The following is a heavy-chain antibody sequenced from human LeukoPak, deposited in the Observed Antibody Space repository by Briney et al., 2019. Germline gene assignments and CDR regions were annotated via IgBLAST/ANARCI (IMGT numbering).Heavy chain of an antibody. J-gene: IGHJ4*02. V-gene: IGHV3-23*01. CDR3: AKDLRIWGYYGSGEKIFDY. D-gene: IGHD3-10*01. CDR1: GFTFSSYG. Sequence: GGTLRLSCAASGFTFSSYGMSWVRQAPGKGLEWVSAISGSGGSTYYADSVKGRFTISRDNSKNTLYLQMNSLRAEDTAVYYCAKDLRIWGYYGSGEKIFDYWGQGTLVTVSS. CDR2: ISGSGGST.